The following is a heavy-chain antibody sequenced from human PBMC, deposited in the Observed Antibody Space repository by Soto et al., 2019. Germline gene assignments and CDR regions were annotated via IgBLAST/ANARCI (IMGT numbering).Heavy chain of an antibody. V-gene: IGHV1-69*01. J-gene: IGHJ4*02. D-gene: IGHD3-3*01. CDR2: FIPVYLTL. CDR3: ATGVIWIGYFTVDS. CDR1: GGSFGNSA. Sequence: QVHLVQSGAEVKKPGSSVKVSCKASGGSFGNSAINWVRQTPGQGLEWLGGFIPVYLTLNYAHKFQGRVTITADESTGTAYMPLSSLASDDTAVYYCATGVIWIGYFTVDSWGQGTRVTVSS.